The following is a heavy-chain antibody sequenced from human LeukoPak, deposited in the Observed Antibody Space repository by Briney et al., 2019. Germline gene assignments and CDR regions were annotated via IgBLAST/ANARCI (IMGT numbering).Heavy chain of an antibody. CDR1: GFTFSSYA. D-gene: IGHD3-3*01. CDR3: TREPPSDDFWSGYYYDY. CDR2: IRSKAYGGTT. V-gene: IGHV3-49*04. Sequence: GGSLRLSCAASGFTFSSYAMSWVRQAPGKGLEWVGFIRSKAYGGTTEYAASVKGRFTISRDDSKSIAYPQMNSLKTEDTAVYYCTREPPSDDFWSGYYYDYWGQGTLVTVSS. J-gene: IGHJ4*02.